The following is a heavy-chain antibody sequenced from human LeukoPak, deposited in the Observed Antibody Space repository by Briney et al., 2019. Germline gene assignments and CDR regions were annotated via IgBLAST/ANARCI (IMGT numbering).Heavy chain of an antibody. V-gene: IGHV1-18*01. Sequence: ASVKVSCEASGYTFRSYGISWVRQAPGQGLEWMGWISAYNGNTNYAQKLQGRVTMTTDTSTSTAYMELRSLRSDDTAVYYCARAPLAPNGDYYYYYYMDVWGKGTTVTVSS. J-gene: IGHJ6*03. CDR2: ISAYNGNT. CDR1: GYTFRSYG. CDR3: ARAPLAPNGDYYYYYYMDV. D-gene: IGHD2-8*01.